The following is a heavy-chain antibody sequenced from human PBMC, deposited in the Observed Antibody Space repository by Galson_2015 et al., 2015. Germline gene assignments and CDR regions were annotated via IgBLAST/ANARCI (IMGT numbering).Heavy chain of an antibody. CDR3: AREIHRGVIIRASAFDI. V-gene: IGHV4-30-4*01. CDR2: IYYSGST. D-gene: IGHD3-10*01. J-gene: IGHJ3*02. Sequence: TLSLTCAVSGGSISSSNWWSWVRQPPGKGLEWIGYIYYSGSTYYNPSLKSRVTISVDTSKNQFSLKLSSVTAADTAVYYCAREIHRGVIIRASAFDIWGQGTMVTVSS. CDR1: GGSISSSNW.